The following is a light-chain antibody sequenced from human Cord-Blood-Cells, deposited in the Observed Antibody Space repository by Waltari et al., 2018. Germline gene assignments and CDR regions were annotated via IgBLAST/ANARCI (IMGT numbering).Light chain of an antibody. CDR2: GAS. V-gene: IGKV3-15*01. CDR1: QRVSSN. Sequence: EIVMTQSPATLSVSPGERATLSCRASQRVSSNLAWYQQKPGQAPRLLSYGASTRATGIPARFSGSGSGTEFTLTISILQSEDFAVYYCQQYNNWPPFTFGPGTKVDIK. J-gene: IGKJ3*01. CDR3: QQYNNWPPFT.